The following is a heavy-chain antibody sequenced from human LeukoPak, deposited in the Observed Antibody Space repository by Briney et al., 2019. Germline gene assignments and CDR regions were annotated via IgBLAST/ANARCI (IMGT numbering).Heavy chain of an antibody. CDR2: IWYDGSNK. CDR3: AREGVEYSSSYHDYYYYYGMDV. CDR1: GFTFSSYG. D-gene: IGHD6-6*01. Sequence: PGGSLRLSCAASGFTFSSYGMHWVRQAPGKGLEWVAVIWYDGSNKYYADSVRGRFTISRDNSKNTLYLQMNSLRAEDTAVYYCAREGVEYSSSYHDYYYYYGMDVWGQGTTVTVSS. V-gene: IGHV3-33*01. J-gene: IGHJ6*02.